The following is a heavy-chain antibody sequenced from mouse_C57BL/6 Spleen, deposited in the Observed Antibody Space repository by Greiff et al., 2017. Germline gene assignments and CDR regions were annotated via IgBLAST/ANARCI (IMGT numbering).Heavy chain of an antibody. V-gene: IGHV1-80*01. CDR3: ARGGTTVGGWYFDV. CDR2: IYPGDGDT. Sequence: VQLVESGAELVKPGASVKISCKASGYAFSSYWMNWVKQRPGKGLEWIGQIYPGDGDTNYNGKFKGKATLTADKSSSTAYMQLSSLTSEDSAVYFCARGGTTVGGWYFDVWGTGTTVTVSS. D-gene: IGHD1-1*01. J-gene: IGHJ1*03. CDR1: GYAFSSYW.